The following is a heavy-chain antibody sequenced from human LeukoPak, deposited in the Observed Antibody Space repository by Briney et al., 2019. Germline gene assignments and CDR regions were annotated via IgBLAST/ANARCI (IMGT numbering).Heavy chain of an antibody. V-gene: IGHV1-69*05. CDR1: GGTFSSYA. CDR3: ARDIRLRSSSWYRGEMDV. CDR2: IIPIFGTA. J-gene: IGHJ6*04. Sequence: SVKVSCKASGGTFSSYAISWVRQAPGQGLEWMGGIIPIFGTANYAQKFQGRVTITTDESTSTAYMELSSLRSEDTAVYYCARDIRLRSSSWYRGEMDVWGKGTTVTVSS. D-gene: IGHD6-13*01.